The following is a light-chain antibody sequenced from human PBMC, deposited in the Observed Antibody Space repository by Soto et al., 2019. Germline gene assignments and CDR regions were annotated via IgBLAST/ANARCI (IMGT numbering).Light chain of an antibody. Sequence: QSVLTQPASVSGSPGQSITISCTGTSSDVGGYNYVSWYQQHSGKAPKLMIYDVSNRPSGVSIRFSGSKSGNTASLTISGLQAEDEADYYCGSYASSSTLYVFGTGTKVTVL. CDR3: GSYASSSTLYV. V-gene: IGLV2-14*01. CDR1: SSDVGGYNY. CDR2: DVS. J-gene: IGLJ1*01.